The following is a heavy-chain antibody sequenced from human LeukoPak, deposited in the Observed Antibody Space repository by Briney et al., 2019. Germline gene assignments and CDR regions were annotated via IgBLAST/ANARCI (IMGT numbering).Heavy chain of an antibody. Sequence: SETLSLTCTVSGGSISSSSYCWGWIRQPPGKGLEWIGSIYYSGSTYYNPSLKSRVTISVDTSKNQFSLKLSSVTAADTAVYYCARNDFWSGYYPYNWFDPWGQGTLVTVSS. V-gene: IGHV4-39*01. J-gene: IGHJ5*02. CDR1: GGSISSSSYC. CDR2: IYYSGST. CDR3: ARNDFWSGYYPYNWFDP. D-gene: IGHD3-3*01.